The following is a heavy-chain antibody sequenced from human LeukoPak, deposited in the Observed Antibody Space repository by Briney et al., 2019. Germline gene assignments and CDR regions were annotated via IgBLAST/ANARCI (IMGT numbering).Heavy chain of an antibody. CDR2: IRSDGTTK. J-gene: IGHJ4*02. D-gene: IGHD3-16*01. CDR3: AKVGDNSWGYFDY. CDR1: GFAFSGDC. Sequence: GGSLRLSCAPAGFAFSGDCMVWIRQDPGLGVEGRAFIRSDGTTKYYSDSVKGRFTISRDNSKNTLYLQMNSLRDDDTAVYFCAKVGDNSWGYFDYWGQGTPVTVSS. V-gene: IGHV3-30*02.